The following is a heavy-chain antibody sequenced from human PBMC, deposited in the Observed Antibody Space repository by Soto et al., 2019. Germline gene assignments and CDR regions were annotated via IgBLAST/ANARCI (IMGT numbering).Heavy chain of an antibody. D-gene: IGHD5-18*01. CDR3: AGLGYSYAKPLPGPESDY. CDR2: INHSGST. V-gene: IGHV4-34*01. J-gene: IGHJ4*02. Sequence: SWIRHPPAKGLEWIGEINHSGSTNYNPSLKSRFTISVDTSKNQFSLKLSSVTAADTAVYYCAGLGYSYAKPLPGPESDYWGQGTLVTV.